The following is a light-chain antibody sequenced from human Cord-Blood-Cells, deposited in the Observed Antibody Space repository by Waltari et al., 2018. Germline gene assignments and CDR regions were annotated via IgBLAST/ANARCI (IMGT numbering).Light chain of an antibody. J-gene: IGLJ2*01. CDR1: SLRSNY. CDR2: GKN. V-gene: IGLV3-19*01. Sequence: SSELTQDPAVSVALGQTVRITCQGDSLRSNYASWYQQKLGQAPVLVIYGKNNRPSGIPDRFSGSSSGNTAPLTITGAQAEAEADYYCNARDSSGNHVVFGGGPKLTVL. CDR3: NARDSSGNHVV.